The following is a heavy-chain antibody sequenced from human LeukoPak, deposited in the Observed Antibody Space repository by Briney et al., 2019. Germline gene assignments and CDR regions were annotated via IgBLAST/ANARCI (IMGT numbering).Heavy chain of an antibody. CDR2: ISGDPKNT. Sequence: GGPWRFPGAASAFPFSTNPWSWFRKAQGKGLEWVSVISGDPKNTYYADSVRGRFAISRDNSRNTLYLQMNSLTVEDTAVYYCAKMRPLVGSTAFDYWGQGTLVTVSS. D-gene: IGHD1-26*01. J-gene: IGHJ4*02. CDR3: AKMRPLVGSTAFDY. CDR1: AFPFSTNP. V-gene: IGHV3-23*01.